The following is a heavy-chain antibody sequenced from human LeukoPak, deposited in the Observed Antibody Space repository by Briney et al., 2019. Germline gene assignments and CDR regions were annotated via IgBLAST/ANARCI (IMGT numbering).Heavy chain of an antibody. D-gene: IGHD2-8*01. CDR3: ARDPRRYCTNGVCYPFDY. CDR2: TSGSGFNR. Sequence: GGSLRLSCAASGFTFSSYAMSWVRQAPGKGPQWVSGTSGSGFNRYYADSVKGRFTISRDNSKNTLYLQMNSLRAEDTAVYYCARDPRRYCTNGVCYPFDYWGQGTLVTVSS. J-gene: IGHJ4*02. V-gene: IGHV3-23*01. CDR1: GFTFSSYA.